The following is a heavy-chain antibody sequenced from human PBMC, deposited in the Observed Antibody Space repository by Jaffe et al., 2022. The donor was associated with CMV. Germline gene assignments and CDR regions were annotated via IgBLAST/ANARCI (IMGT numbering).Heavy chain of an antibody. Sequence: QVQLVQSGAEVKKPGASVKVSCKASGYTFTSYYMHWVRQAPGQGLEWMGIINPSGGSTSYAQKFQGRVTMTRDTSTSTVYMELSSLRSEDTAVYYCARVGIAAAGKRSMDVWGQGTTVTVSS. J-gene: IGHJ6*02. D-gene: IGHD6-13*01. CDR3: ARVGIAAAGKRSMDV. CDR2: INPSGGST. CDR1: GYTFTSYY. V-gene: IGHV1-46*01.